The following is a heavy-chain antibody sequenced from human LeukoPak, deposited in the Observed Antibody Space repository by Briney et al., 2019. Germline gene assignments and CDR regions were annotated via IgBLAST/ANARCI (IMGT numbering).Heavy chain of an antibody. V-gene: IGHV3-23*01. Sequence: PGGSLRLSCAASGFTLSTYAMYWVRQAPGQGLEWVSGISGSGGSTYYADSMRGRFTISRDNSKNTLYLQMNSLRADDTAVYYCAKDQLGYYGSSGYYYFDYWGQGTLVTVSS. D-gene: IGHD3-22*01. CDR3: AKDQLGYYGSSGYYYFDY. CDR1: GFTLSTYA. CDR2: ISGSGGST. J-gene: IGHJ4*02.